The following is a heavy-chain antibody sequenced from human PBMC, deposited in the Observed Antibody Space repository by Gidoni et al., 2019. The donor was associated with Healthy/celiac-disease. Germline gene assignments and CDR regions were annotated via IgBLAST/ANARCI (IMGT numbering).Heavy chain of an antibody. CDR1: GGSVSSGSYY. J-gene: IGHJ4*02. V-gene: IGHV4-61*01. Sequence: QVQLQESGPGLVKPSETPSLTCTVSGGSVSSGSYYWSWIRQPPGKGLEWIGYIYYSGSTNYTPSQKSRVTISVDTSKNQFSLKLSSVTAADTAVYYCARGRGDSGYDGWDYWGQGTLVTVSS. CDR3: ARGRGDSGYDGWDY. D-gene: IGHD5-12*01. CDR2: IYYSGST.